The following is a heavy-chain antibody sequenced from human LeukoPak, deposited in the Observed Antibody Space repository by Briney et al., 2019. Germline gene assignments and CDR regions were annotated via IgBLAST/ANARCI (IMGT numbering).Heavy chain of an antibody. D-gene: IGHD6-6*01. CDR2: IYYSGST. V-gene: IGHV4-39*01. CDR3: ARHSSSIAAYFDY. J-gene: IGHJ4*02. Sequence: SETLSLTCTVSGGSISSSRYYWGWIRQPPGKGLEWIGSIYYSGSTYYNPSLKSRVTISVDTSKNQFSLKLSSVTAADPAEYYCARHSSSIAAYFDYLGQGTLVTVSS. CDR1: GGSISSSRYY.